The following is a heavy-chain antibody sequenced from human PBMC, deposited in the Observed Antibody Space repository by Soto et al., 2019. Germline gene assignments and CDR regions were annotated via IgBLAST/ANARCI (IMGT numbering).Heavy chain of an antibody. D-gene: IGHD4-4*01. CDR1: GFTFRSFT. Sequence: LRLSCAASGFTFRSFTMNWVRQAPGKGLEWVSTISSNSAYIYYTDALKGRFTISRDNAKTSLYLQMNSLRAEDTAVYYCARISDYRNYFDYWGQGTLVTVSS. CDR2: ISSNSAYI. V-gene: IGHV3-21*01. CDR3: ARISDYRNYFDY. J-gene: IGHJ4*02.